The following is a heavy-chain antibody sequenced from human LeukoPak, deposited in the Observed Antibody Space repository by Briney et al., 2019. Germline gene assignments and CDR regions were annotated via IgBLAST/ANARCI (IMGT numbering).Heavy chain of an antibody. D-gene: IGHD3-9*01. J-gene: IGHJ4*02. CDR1: GFTFSSYA. CDR2: IWYDGSNK. CDR3: ASGLRYFDWLLPAFDY. Sequence: GGSLRLSCAASGFTFSSYAMSWVRQAPGKGLEWVAVIWYDGSNKYYADSVKGRFTISRDNSKNTLYLQMNSLRAEDTAVYYCASGLRYFDWLLPAFDYWGQGTLVTVSS. V-gene: IGHV3-33*08.